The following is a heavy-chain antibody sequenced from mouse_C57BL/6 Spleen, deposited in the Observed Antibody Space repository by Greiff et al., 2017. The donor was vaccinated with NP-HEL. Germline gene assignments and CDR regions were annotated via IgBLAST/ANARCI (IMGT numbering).Heavy chain of an antibody. CDR3: ALITTAHWYFDV. D-gene: IGHD1-1*01. V-gene: IGHV14-2*01. J-gene: IGHJ1*03. CDR1: GFNIKDYY. Sequence: SGAELVKPGASVKLSCTASGFNIKDYYMHWVKQRTEQGLEWIGRIDPEDGETKYAPKFQGKATITADTSSNTAYLQLSSLTAEDTSVYYVALITTAHWYFDVWGTGTTVTVSS. CDR2: IDPEDGET.